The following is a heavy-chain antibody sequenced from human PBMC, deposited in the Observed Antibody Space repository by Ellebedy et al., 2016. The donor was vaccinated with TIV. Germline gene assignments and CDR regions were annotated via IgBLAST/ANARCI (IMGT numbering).Heavy chain of an antibody. V-gene: IGHV1-46*01. CDR2: INPSGGGT. CDR1: GYTFTSFS. CDR3: ARDFVYQSSGLEGDY. J-gene: IGHJ4*02. Sequence: ASVKVSCKASGYTFTSFSIYWVRQAPGQGLEWMGIINPSGGGTSYAQSFRGRVTMTRDTATPTLYMELTSLTSEDTAVYYCARDFVYQSSGLEGDYWGQGTLVIVSS. D-gene: IGHD2-2*01.